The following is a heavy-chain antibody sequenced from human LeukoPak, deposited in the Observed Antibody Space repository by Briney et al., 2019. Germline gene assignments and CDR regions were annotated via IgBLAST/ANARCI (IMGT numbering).Heavy chain of an antibody. D-gene: IGHD2-8*02. CDR2: ISTYNGNT. V-gene: IGHV1-18*01. CDR3: ARAQGTDDY. Sequence: ASVKVSCKTSGYTFTSYGLTWVRQAPGQGLEWMGWISTYNGNTNYAQNLQGRVTMTTDTSTSTAYMELRSLRSDDTAVYYCARAQGTDDYWGQGTLVTVSS. CDR1: GYTFTSYG. J-gene: IGHJ4*02.